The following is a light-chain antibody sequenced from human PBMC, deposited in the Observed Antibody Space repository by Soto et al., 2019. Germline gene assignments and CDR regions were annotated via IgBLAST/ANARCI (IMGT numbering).Light chain of an antibody. CDR1: QSVRSSY. V-gene: IGKV3-20*01. CDR2: DAS. Sequence: ENVLTQSPATLSLSPGEGATLSCRASQSVRSSYLAWYQQKPDQAPRLLIYDASSRATGTPDRFSGSGSGTDFTLTISRLEPEDFAVYYCQQYGTSPRYTFGQGTKVDIK. CDR3: QQYGTSPRYT. J-gene: IGKJ2*01.